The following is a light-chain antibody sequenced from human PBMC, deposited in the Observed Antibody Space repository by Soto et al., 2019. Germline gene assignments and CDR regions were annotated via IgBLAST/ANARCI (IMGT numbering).Light chain of an antibody. V-gene: IGKV1-5*01. Sequence: DIQMTQSPSTLSASVGDIVTITCRASQNISIWLAWYQQRPGRAPRLLIYDSSSLESGVPSTFSGSGSVTEFSLPIINLRPNHFAPQYYQDYHTFSITFGQGTRLEIK. CDR1: QNISIW. CDR2: DSS. J-gene: IGKJ5*01. CDR3: QDYHTFSIT.